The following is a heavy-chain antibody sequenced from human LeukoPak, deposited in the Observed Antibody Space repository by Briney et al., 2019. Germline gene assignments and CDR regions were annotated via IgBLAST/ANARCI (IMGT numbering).Heavy chain of an antibody. D-gene: IGHD1-26*01. CDR3: ARDLRIVGAPEGT. CDR2: ISYDGSNK. Sequence: GRSLRLSCAASGFIFSSFAMHWVRQAPGKGLEWVAIISYDGSNKNYADSAKGRFTISRDNSKNTLYLQMNSLRAEDTAVYYCARDLRIVGAPEGTWGQGTLVTVYS. CDR1: GFIFSSFA. V-gene: IGHV3-30*07. J-gene: IGHJ5*02.